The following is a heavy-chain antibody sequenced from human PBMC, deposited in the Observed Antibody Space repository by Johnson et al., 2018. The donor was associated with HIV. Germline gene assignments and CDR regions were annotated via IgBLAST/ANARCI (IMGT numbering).Heavy chain of an antibody. V-gene: IGHV3-20*04. CDR2: INWNGGST. Sequence: VQLVESGGGLVQPGGSLRLSCAASGFTFSSYWMSWVRQAPGKGLEWVSGINWNGGSTGYTDSVKGRFTISRDNAKKSLYLQMNSLRDEDTAVYYCARANYYDNWGQGTMVSVSS. CDR3: ARANYYDN. D-gene: IGHD3-10*01. CDR1: GFTFSSYW. J-gene: IGHJ3*02.